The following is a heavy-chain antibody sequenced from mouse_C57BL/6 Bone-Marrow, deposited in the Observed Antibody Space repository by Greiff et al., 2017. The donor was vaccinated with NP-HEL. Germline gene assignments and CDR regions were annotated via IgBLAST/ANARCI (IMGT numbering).Heavy chain of an antibody. Sequence: EVKVVESGGDLVKPGGSLKLSCAASGFTFSSYGMSWVRQTPDKRLEWVATISSGGSYTYYPDSVKGRFTISRDNAKNTLYLQMSSLKSEDTAMYYCARIPLYYYGSSYYAMDYWGQGTSVTVSS. CDR3: ARIPLYYYGSSYYAMDY. J-gene: IGHJ4*01. CDR2: ISSGGSYT. CDR1: GFTFSSYG. V-gene: IGHV5-6*01. D-gene: IGHD1-1*01.